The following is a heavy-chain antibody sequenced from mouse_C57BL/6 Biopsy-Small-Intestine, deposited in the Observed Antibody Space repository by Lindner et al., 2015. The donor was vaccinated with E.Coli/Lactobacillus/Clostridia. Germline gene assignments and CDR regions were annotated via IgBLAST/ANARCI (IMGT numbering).Heavy chain of an antibody. CDR3: SIYTNYYFDY. Sequence: VQLQESGPELVKPGASVKISCKASGYAFSSSWMNWVMQRPGKGLEWIGWIYPGDGDTNYSAKFRGKATLTADKSSNTVYMQLSSLTSEDSAVYFCSIYTNYYFDYWGQGTTLTVSS. V-gene: IGHV1-82*01. J-gene: IGHJ2*01. CDR1: GYAFSSSW. CDR2: IYPGDGDT. D-gene: IGHD2-5*01.